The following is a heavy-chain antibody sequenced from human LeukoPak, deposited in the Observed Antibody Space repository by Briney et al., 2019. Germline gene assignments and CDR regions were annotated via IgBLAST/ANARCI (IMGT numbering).Heavy chain of an antibody. Sequence: SGPTLVKPTQTLTLTCTFSGFSLSTSGVGVGWIRQPPGKALEWLALIYWNDDKRYSPSLKSRLTITKDTSKNQVVLTMTNMDPVDTATFYCALRGRFWAFDYWGQGTLVTVSS. CDR1: GFSLSTSGVG. CDR3: ALRGRFWAFDY. V-gene: IGHV2-5*01. CDR2: IYWNDDK. D-gene: IGHD3-3*01. J-gene: IGHJ4*02.